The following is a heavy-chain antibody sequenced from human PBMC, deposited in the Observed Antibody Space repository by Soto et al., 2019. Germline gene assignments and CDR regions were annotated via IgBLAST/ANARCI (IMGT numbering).Heavy chain of an antibody. CDR3: ANSYGDYVSY. J-gene: IGHJ4*02. CDR1: GGSISSSTYY. V-gene: IGHV4-39*01. CDR2: IYYSGST. Sequence: QLQLQESGPGLVKPSETLSLTCTVSGGSISSSTYYWGWIRQPPGKGLEWIGSIYYSGSTYYNPSLQSRVTISVDTYKTPFYLKLSSVTAADTAVYYCANSYGDYVSYWGQGTLVTVSS. D-gene: IGHD4-17*01.